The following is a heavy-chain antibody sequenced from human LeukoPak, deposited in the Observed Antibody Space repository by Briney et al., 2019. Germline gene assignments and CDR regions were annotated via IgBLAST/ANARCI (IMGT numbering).Heavy chain of an antibody. D-gene: IGHD3-10*01. J-gene: IGHJ3*01. V-gene: IGHV3-11*01. CDR3: ARGSTMDYYTFDV. Sequence: PGGSLRLSCAASGFTFSDYYMNWIRQAPGKGLEWVSFISSSGSTIHHADSVKGRFTISRDNAKNSLYLQMNSLRAEDTAVYYCARGSTMDYYTFDVWGQGTLVTVSS. CDR1: GFTFSDYY. CDR2: ISSSGSTI.